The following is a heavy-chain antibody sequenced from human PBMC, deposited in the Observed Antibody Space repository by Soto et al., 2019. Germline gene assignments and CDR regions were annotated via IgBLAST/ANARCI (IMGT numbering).Heavy chain of an antibody. Sequence: GGSLRLSCAASGFTFSSYSMNWVRQAPGKGLEWVSSISSSSSYIYYADSVKGRFTISRDNAKNSLYLQMNSLRAEDTAVYDCAGGLENIVVVPAADYWGQGTLVTVSS. CDR3: AGGLENIVVVPAADY. V-gene: IGHV3-21*01. CDR2: ISSSSSYI. J-gene: IGHJ4*02. CDR1: GFTFSSYS. D-gene: IGHD2-2*01.